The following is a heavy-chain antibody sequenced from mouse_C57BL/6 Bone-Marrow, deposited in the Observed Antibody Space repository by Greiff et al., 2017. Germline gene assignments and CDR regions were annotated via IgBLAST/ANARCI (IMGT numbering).Heavy chain of an antibody. CDR2: INPNNGGT. CDR3: ARMGYYDYDAWFAY. CDR1: GYTFTDYN. V-gene: IGHV1-18*01. Sequence: VQLQQSGPELVKPGASVKIPCKASGYTFTDYNMDWVKQSHGKSLEWIGDINPNNGGTIYNQKFKGKATLTVDKSSSTAYMELLSLTSEDTAVYYCARMGYYDYDAWFAYWGQGTLVTVSA. J-gene: IGHJ3*01. D-gene: IGHD2-4*01.